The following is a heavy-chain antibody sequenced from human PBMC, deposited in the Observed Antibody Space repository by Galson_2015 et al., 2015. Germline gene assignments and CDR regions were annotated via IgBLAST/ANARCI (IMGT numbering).Heavy chain of an antibody. D-gene: IGHD3-3*01. V-gene: IGHV3-33*01. CDR2: IWYDGSNK. CDR3: AREAREVPTIFGVVIPYYYYGMDV. CDR1: GFTFSSYG. J-gene: IGHJ6*02. Sequence: SLRLSCAASGFTFSSYGMHWVRQAPGKGLEWVAVIWYDGSNKYYADSVKGRFTISRDNSKNTLYLQMNSLRAEDTAVYYCAREAREVPTIFGVVIPYYYYGMDVWGQGTTVTVSS.